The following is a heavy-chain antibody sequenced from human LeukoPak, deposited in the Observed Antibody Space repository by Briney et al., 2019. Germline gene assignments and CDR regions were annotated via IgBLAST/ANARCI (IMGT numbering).Heavy chain of an antibody. V-gene: IGHV3-21*01. Sequence: GGPLRPSWAASGFTFSSYSMNWGPQAPGKGLEGVSGISSSSNNLYYADSVKGRFTISRDNAKTSLYLHMNSRRAEDTAVYYCARGAYCANGVCEGMEVSGPG. J-gene: IGHJ6*01. D-gene: IGHD2-8*01. CDR2: ISSSSNNL. CDR1: GFTFSSYS. CDR3: ARGAYCANGVCEGMEV.